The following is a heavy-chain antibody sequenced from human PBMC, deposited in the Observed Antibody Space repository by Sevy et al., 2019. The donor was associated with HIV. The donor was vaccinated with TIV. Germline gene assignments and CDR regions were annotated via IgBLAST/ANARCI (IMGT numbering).Heavy chain of an antibody. J-gene: IGHJ4*02. D-gene: IGHD3-22*01. CDR1: GYTLTQVS. V-gene: IGHV1-24*01. CDR2: FDPEDGET. Sequence: ALVKVSCKVSGYTLTQVSMHWVRQAPGEGLEWMGSFDPEDGETIYAQKFQGRVTMTEDTSTDTAYMELNSLRSEDTAVYFCATTKDYYDSSGCPFDYWGQGTLVTVSS. CDR3: ATTKDYYDSSGCPFDY.